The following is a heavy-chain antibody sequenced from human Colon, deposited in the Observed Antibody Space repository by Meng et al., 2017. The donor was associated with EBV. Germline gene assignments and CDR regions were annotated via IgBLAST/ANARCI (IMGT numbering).Heavy chain of an antibody. CDR2: IHDSGST. CDR1: GGSISGGGYY. J-gene: IGHJ5*02. Sequence: QGQILQLGAGLLKHPETLSLTCTVSGGSISGGGYYWSWIRQHPGKGLEWIGYIHDSGSTYYNPSLKSRVTISADTSKNQFSLKLSSVTAADTAVYYCARASYGSGSPLGESWFDPWGQGTLVTVSS. V-gene: IGHV4-31*03. D-gene: IGHD3-10*01. CDR3: ARASYGSGSPLGESWFDP.